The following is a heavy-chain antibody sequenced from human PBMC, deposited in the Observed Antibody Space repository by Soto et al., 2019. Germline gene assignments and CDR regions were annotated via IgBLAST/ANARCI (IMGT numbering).Heavy chain of an antibody. CDR3: ARSVEGHFGH. CDR1: GFRFSIYS. CDR2: ITSDTKTI. D-gene: IGHD6-19*01. V-gene: IGHV3-48*02. J-gene: IGHJ4*02. Sequence: EVQLVESGGNLVQPGGSLRLSCAASGFRFSIYSMNWVRQAQGKGLEWSAYITSDTKTIKYADSVKGRFTISRDNDNNLVYRYMNSLWDADTAVCYCARSVEGHFGHGGQGTVVTLSA.